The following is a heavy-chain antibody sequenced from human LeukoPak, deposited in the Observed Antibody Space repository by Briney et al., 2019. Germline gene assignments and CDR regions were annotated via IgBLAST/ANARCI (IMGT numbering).Heavy chain of an antibody. V-gene: IGHV3-23*01. CDR2: ISGSGGST. J-gene: IGHJ4*02. CDR3: AKPKDYYDSSGYFDY. Sequence: GGSLRLSCAASGFTFDNAWMNWVRQAPGKGLEWVSAISGSGGSTYYADSVKGRFTISRDNSKNTLYLQMNSLRAEDTAVYYCAKPKDYYDSSGYFDYWGQGTLVTVSS. CDR1: GFTFDNAW. D-gene: IGHD3-22*01.